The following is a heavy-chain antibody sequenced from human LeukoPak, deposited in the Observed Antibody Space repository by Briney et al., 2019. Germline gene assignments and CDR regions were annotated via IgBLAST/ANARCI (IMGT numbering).Heavy chain of an antibody. D-gene: IGHD1-26*01. CDR2: ISSSSSYI. J-gene: IGHJ4*02. CDR3: ARVDLVGATGGVFDY. V-gene: IGHV3-21*01. Sequence: GGSLRLSCAASGFTFSSYSMNWVRQGPGKGLEWVSSISSSSSYIYYADSVKGRFTISRDNAKNSLYLQMNSLRAEDTAVYYCARVDLVGATGGVFDYWGQGTLVTVSS. CDR1: GFTFSSYS.